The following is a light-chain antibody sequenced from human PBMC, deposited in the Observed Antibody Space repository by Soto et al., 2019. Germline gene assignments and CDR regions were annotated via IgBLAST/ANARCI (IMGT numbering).Light chain of an antibody. CDR3: ATWDDGLSGWL. J-gene: IGLJ3*02. CDR2: EVS. CDR1: SSDIGGYNY. Sequence: QSALTQPPSASGSPGQSVAISCTGTSSDIGGYNYVSWYQQHPGKAPKLMIFEVSQRPSGVPDRFSGSKSGNTASLTVSGLQAEDEADYYCATWDDGLSGWLFGGGTKLTVL. V-gene: IGLV2-8*01.